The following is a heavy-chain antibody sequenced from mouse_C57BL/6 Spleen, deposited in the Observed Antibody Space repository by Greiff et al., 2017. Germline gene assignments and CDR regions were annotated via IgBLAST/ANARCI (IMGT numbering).Heavy chain of an antibody. D-gene: IGHD1-1*01. Sequence: VKLMESGAELMQPGASVKLSCKATGYTFTGYWIEWVKQRPGHGLEWIGEILPGSGSTNYNEKFKGKATFTAATSSNTAYMQLSILTTEDSAIYYCARFITTVVATDYWGQGTTLTVSS. V-gene: IGHV1-9*01. CDR2: ILPGSGST. CDR3: ARFITTVVATDY. CDR1: GYTFTGYW. J-gene: IGHJ2*01.